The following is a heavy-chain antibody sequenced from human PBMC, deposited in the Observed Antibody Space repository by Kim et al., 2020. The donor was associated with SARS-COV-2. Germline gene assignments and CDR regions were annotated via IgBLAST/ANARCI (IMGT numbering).Heavy chain of an antibody. CDR3: AREDLYSCYW. Sequence: GGSLRLSCAASGFTFSGYWMNWVRQAPGKGLEWLANIKPDGSEKGYVDSVKGRFTISRDNAENSLYLQMNSLRVEDTAVYYCAREDLYSCYWWGQGTLVTVSS. D-gene: IGHD2-15*01. CDR1: GFTFSGYW. CDR2: IKPDGSEK. V-gene: IGHV3-7*01. J-gene: IGHJ4*02.